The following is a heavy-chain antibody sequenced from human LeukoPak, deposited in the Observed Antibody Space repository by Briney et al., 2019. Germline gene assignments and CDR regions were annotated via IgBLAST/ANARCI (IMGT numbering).Heavy chain of an antibody. CDR2: INPSGGST. V-gene: IGHV1-46*01. CDR1: GYTFTSYY. CDR3: ARAVGGSGSYYDY. Sequence: ASVKVSCKASGYTFTSYYMHRVRRPPGQGLEWMGIINPSGGSTSYAQKFQGRVTMTRDTSTRTGYMEQSSPRAEGTGVYYCARAVGGSGSYYDYWGQGTLVTVSS. J-gene: IGHJ4*02. D-gene: IGHD3-10*01.